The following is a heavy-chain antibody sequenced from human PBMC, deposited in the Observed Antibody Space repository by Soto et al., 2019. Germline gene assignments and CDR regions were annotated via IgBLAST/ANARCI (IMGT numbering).Heavy chain of an antibody. CDR2: INHSGST. D-gene: IGHD4-17*01. CDR3: ARGEYGDSWYYGMDV. V-gene: IGHV4-34*01. CDR1: GGSFSGYY. J-gene: IGHJ6*02. Sequence: QVQLQQWGAGLLKPSETLSLTCAVYGGSFSGYYWSWIRQPPGKGLEWIGEINHSGSTNYNPSLKSRVTISVETSKNQFSLKLSSVTAADTAVYYCARGEYGDSWYYGMDVWGQGTTVTVSS.